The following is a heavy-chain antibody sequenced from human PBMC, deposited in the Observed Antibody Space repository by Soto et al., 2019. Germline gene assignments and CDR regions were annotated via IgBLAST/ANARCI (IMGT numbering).Heavy chain of an antibody. CDR2: MSFDGTYK. V-gene: IGHV3-30*18. Sequence: QVQLAESGGGVVQPGRSLRLSCIGSGFRFSDYGMHWVRQAPGKGLEWVAMMSFDGTYKYSADSEKGRFIISRDNSKTTLYLQMNSLRAEDTAVYHCAKDRRDGEYKSVYDLWGQGTLVTVSS. CDR3: AKDRRDGEYKSVYDL. D-gene: IGHD4-17*01. J-gene: IGHJ4*02. CDR1: GFRFSDYG.